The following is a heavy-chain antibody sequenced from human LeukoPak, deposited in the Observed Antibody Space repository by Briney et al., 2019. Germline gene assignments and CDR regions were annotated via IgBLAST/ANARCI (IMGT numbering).Heavy chain of an antibody. Sequence: PGGSLRLSCARSGFTFGGYGMHWFRQTPGKGLEWVAVIAYDESRAFYADSVKGRFTISRDNSKNTMSVQMDDLRAEDTAVYYCTRYNNDHFDYWGQGTQVTVSS. CDR2: IAYDESRA. CDR3: TRYNNDHFDY. CDR1: GFTFGGYG. J-gene: IGHJ4*02. V-gene: IGHV3-33*01. D-gene: IGHD1-14*01.